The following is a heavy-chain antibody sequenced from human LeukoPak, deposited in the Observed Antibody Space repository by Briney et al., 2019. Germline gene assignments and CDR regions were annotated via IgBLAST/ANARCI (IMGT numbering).Heavy chain of an antibody. V-gene: IGHV3-30*14. D-gene: IGHD5-18*01. J-gene: IGHJ4*02. CDR1: GFTFSSYA. Sequence: PGGSLRLSCAASGFTFSSYAMHWVRQAPGKGLERVAVISYDGSNKYYADSVKGRFTISRDNSKNTLYLQMNSLRAEDTAVYYCASAGYSLFDYWGQGTLVTVSS. CDR3: ASAGYSLFDY. CDR2: ISYDGSNK.